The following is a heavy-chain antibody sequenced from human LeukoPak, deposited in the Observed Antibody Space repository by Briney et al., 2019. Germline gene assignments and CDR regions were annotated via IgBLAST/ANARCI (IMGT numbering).Heavy chain of an antibody. J-gene: IGHJ3*02. CDR2: IYYSGST. Sequence: SETLSLTCTVSGGSISSSSYYWGWIRQPPGKGLEWIGSIYYSGSTYYNPSLKSRATISVDTSKNQFSLKLSSVTAADTAVYYCARTSELPKLATDAFDIWGQGTMVTVSS. V-gene: IGHV4-39*07. D-gene: IGHD1-1*01. CDR1: GGSISSSSYY. CDR3: ARTSELPKLATDAFDI.